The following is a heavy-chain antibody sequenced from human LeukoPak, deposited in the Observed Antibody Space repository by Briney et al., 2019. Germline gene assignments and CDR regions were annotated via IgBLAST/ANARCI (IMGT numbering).Heavy chain of an antibody. CDR2: INHSGST. Sequence: GSLRLSCAASGFTFSSYAMTWVRQPPGKGLEWIGEINHSGSTNYNPSLKSRVTISVDTSKNQFSLKLSSVTAADTAVCYCARKRWYLDYWGQGTLVTVSS. CDR1: GFTFSSYA. V-gene: IGHV4-34*01. J-gene: IGHJ4*02. CDR3: ARKRWYLDY. D-gene: IGHD6-13*01.